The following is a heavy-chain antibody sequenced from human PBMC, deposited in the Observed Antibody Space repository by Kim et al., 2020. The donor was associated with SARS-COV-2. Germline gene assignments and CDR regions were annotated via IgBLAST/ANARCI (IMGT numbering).Heavy chain of an antibody. V-gene: IGHV3-30*07. J-gene: IGHJ4*02. CDR3: ASPLYCSGGSCYS. Sequence: YTSSVEGRFTISSDNSKNTLYLQMNSLRVEDTAVYYCASPLYCSGGSCYSWGQGTLVTVSS. D-gene: IGHD2-15*01.